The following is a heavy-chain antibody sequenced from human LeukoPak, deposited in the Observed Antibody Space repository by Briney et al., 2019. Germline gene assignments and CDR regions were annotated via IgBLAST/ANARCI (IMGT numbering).Heavy chain of an antibody. Sequence: PSETLSLTCTVSVGSISSSSYYWGWIRQPPGKWLEWIGSIYYSVSTYYNPSCKTRVTISVDTSRNQFSLKLSSVTAADTAVYYCARALMYYYDRWGQGTMVTVSS. CDR2: IYYSVST. D-gene: IGHD3-22*01. V-gene: IGHV4-39*01. CDR1: VGSISSSSYY. CDR3: ARALMYYYDR. J-gene: IGHJ4*02.